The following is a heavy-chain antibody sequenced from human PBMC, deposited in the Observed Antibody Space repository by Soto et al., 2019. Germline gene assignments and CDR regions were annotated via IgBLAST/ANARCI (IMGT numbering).Heavy chain of an antibody. CDR1: GGTFSSYA. CDR3: ASQGSATVVTAFDY. J-gene: IGHJ4*02. Sequence: QVQLVQSGAEVKKPGASVKVSCRASGGTFSSYAISWVRQAPGQGLEWMGGIIPIFGTANYAQKFQGRVTITADESTSTAYMELSSLRSEDTAVYYCASQGSATVVTAFDYWGQGTLVTVSS. V-gene: IGHV1-69*01. D-gene: IGHD4-17*01. CDR2: IIPIFGTA.